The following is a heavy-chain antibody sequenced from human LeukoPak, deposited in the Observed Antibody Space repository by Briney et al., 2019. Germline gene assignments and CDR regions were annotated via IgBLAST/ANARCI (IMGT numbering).Heavy chain of an antibody. V-gene: IGHV3-33*01. CDR3: AREPHYGDYDGDAFDI. D-gene: IGHD4-17*01. J-gene: IGHJ3*02. CDR2: IWYDGSNK. Sequence: PGRSLRLSCAASGFTFSSYGMHWVRQAPGKGLEWVAVIWYDGSNKYYADSVKGRFTISRDNSKNTLYLQMNSLRAEDTAVYYCAREPHYGDYDGDAFDIWGQGTMVTVSS. CDR1: GFTFSSYG.